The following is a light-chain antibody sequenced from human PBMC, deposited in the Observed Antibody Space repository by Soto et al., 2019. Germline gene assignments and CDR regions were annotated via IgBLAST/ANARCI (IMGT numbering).Light chain of an antibody. Sequence: DIQMTQSPSSLSASVGDRVTITCRASQSITSSLSWYQQKPGKAPKLLIYAATSLQSGVPSRFSGSGSGTDFTLTISSLQPEDFATYYCQHSYSTPPTFGQGTKLEIK. CDR1: QSITSS. J-gene: IGKJ2*01. V-gene: IGKV1-39*01. CDR3: QHSYSTPPT. CDR2: AAT.